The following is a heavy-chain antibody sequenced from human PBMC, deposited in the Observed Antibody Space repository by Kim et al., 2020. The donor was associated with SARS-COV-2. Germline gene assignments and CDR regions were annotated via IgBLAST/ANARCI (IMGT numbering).Heavy chain of an antibody. CDR1: GGSISSYY. CDR2: IYYSGST. Sequence: SETLSLTCTVSGGSISSYYWSWIRQPPGKGLEWIGYIYYSGSTNYNPSLKSRVTISVDTSKNQFSLKLSSVTAADTAVYYCARLRVRGVLRWFDPWGQGT. D-gene: IGHD3-10*01. CDR3: ARLRVRGVLRWFDP. J-gene: IGHJ5*02. V-gene: IGHV4-59*08.